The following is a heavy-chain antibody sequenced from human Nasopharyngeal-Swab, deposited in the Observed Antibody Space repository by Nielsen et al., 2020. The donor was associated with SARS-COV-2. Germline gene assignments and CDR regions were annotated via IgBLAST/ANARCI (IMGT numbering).Heavy chain of an antibody. J-gene: IGHJ4*02. CDR1: GDSVSNSNNS. CDR2: TSYRSRWFT. V-gene: IGHV6-1*01. CDR3: ARHISSSRAYFDS. D-gene: IGHD6-6*01. Sequence: SQTLSLTCVISGDSVSNSNNSWSWIRQSPSRGLEWLGRTSYRSRWFTDYAPSVESRITINPDTSKNQLSLLVNPVTPEDTAVYYCARHISSSRAYFDSWGQGTLVTVSS.